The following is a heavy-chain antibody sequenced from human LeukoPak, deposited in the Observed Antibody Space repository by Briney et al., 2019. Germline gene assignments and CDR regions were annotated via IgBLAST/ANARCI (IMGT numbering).Heavy chain of an antibody. CDR2: IYHSGST. CDR1: GGSISSGGYS. V-gene: IGHV4-30-2*01. CDR3: ARDLGGGYFDY. J-gene: IGHJ4*02. Sequence: SQTLPLTCAVSGGSISSGGYSWSWIRQPPGKGLEWIGYIYHSGSTYYNPSLKSRVTISVDRSKNQFSLKLSSVTAADTAVYYCARDLGGGYFDYWGQGTLVTVSS. D-gene: IGHD4-23*01.